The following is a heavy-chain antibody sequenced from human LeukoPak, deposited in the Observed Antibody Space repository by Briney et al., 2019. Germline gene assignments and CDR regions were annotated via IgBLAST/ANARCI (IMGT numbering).Heavy chain of an antibody. J-gene: IGHJ4*02. CDR3: TRVGIAAAGTLDY. CDR2: IIPIFGTA. Sequence: SVKVSCKASGGTFSSYAISWVRQAPGQGLEWMGGIIPIFGTANYAQKFQGRVTITTDESTSTAYMELSSLRSEDTAVYYCTRVGIAAAGTLDYWGQGTLVTVSS. V-gene: IGHV1-69*05. CDR1: GGTFSSYA. D-gene: IGHD6-13*01.